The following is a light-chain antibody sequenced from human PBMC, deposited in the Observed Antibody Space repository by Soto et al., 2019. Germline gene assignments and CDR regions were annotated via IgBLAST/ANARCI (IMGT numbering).Light chain of an antibody. Sequence: MTQSPSSLSASVGDRVTITCRASQGIRSDLDWYLQKPGQSPQLLIYLGSNRASGVPDRFSGSGSGTDFTLKISRVEAEDVGVYYCMQALQTFTFGQGTRLEIK. CDR3: MQALQTFT. CDR1: QGIRSD. J-gene: IGKJ5*01. V-gene: IGKV2-28*01. CDR2: LGS.